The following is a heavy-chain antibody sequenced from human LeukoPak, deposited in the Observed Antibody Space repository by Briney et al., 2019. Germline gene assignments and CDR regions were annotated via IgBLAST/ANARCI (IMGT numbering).Heavy chain of an antibody. CDR2: IYYSGST. J-gene: IGHJ4*02. Sequence: PSETLSLTCTVSGGSISSGGYYWSWIRQHPGKGLEWIGYIYYSGSTYYNPSLKSRVTISVDTSKNQFPLKLSSVTAADTAVYYCASWANYYDSSGFDYWGQGTLVTVSS. D-gene: IGHD3-22*01. V-gene: IGHV4-31*03. CDR3: ASWANYYDSSGFDY. CDR1: GGSISSGGYY.